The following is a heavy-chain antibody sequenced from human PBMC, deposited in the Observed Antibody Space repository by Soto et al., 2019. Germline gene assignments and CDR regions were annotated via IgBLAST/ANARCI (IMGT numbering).Heavy chain of an antibody. V-gene: IGHV3-33*01. CDR1: GFTFSSYG. J-gene: IGHJ3*02. CDR2: IWYDGSNK. D-gene: IGHD3-16*02. CDR3: ARDQLPGVGDYDYIWGSYRYTGGAFDI. Sequence: GGSLRLSCAASGFTFSSYGMHWVRQAPGKGLEWVAVIWYDGSNKYYADSVKGRFTISRDNSKNTLYLQMNSLRAEDTAVYYCARDQLPGVGDYDYIWGSYRYTGGAFDIWGQGTMVTVSS.